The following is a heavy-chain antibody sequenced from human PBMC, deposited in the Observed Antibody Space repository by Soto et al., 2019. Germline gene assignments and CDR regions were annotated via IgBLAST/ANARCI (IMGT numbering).Heavy chain of an antibody. J-gene: IGHJ5*02. V-gene: IGHV4-34*01. CDR1: DGYISGYY. CDR3: ARGRYYYASGSPYLRRFWFDP. CDR2: INHSGST. D-gene: IGHD3-10*01. Sequence: SETKSLTYAVYDGYISGYYWILIRQNPGKGLEWIGEINHSGSTNYNPSLKSRVTISVDTSKNQFSLKLSSVTAADTAVYYCARGRYYYASGSPYLRRFWFDPWGQGTLVTVSS.